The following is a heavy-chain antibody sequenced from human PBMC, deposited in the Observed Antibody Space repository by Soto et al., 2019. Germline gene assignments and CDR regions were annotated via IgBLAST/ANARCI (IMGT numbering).Heavy chain of an antibody. Sequence: SETLSLTCTVSGGSISSGGYYWSWIRQQPGKSLEWIGYIYYSGSTYYNPSLKSRVTISVDTSKNQFSLKLSSVTAADTAVYYCARTPMIYYGSGSYFIFDYWGQGTLVTVS. D-gene: IGHD3-10*01. CDR1: GGSISSGGYY. CDR2: IYYSGST. V-gene: IGHV4-31*03. J-gene: IGHJ4*02. CDR3: ARTPMIYYGSGSYFIFDY.